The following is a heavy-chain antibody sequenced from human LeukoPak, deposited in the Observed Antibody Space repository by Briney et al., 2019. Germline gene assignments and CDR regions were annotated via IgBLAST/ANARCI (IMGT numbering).Heavy chain of an antibody. CDR3: AKGRGRSIVVVPAVPLDY. CDR1: GFTFSSYA. V-gene: IGHV3-23*01. D-gene: IGHD2-2*01. Sequence: GSLRLSCAASGFTFSSYAMSWVRQAPGKGLEWASAISGSGGSTYYADSVKGRFTISRDNSKNTLYLQMNSLRAEDTAVYYCAKGRGRSIVVVPAVPLDYWGQGTLVTVSS. CDR2: ISGSGGST. J-gene: IGHJ4*02.